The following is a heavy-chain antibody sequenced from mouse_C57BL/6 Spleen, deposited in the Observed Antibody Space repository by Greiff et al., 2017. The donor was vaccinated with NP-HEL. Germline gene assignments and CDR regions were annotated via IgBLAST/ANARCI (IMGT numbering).Heavy chain of an antibody. Sequence: VQLKESGAELVRPGASVKLSCTASGFNIKDYYMHWVKQRPEQGLEWIGRIDPEDGDTEYAPKFQGKATMTADTSSNTAYLQLSSLTSEDTAVYYCTRYYGSGDAMDYWGQGTSVTVSS. CDR2: IDPEDGDT. CDR1: GFNIKDYY. D-gene: IGHD1-1*01. V-gene: IGHV14-1*01. J-gene: IGHJ4*01. CDR3: TRYYGSGDAMDY.